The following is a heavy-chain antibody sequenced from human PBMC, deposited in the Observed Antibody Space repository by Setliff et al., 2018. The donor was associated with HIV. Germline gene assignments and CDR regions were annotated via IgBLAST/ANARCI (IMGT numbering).Heavy chain of an antibody. CDR2: IIPIFGTA. CDR1: GGTFSSFA. Sequence: RASVKVSCKASGGTFSSFAISGVRQAPGQGLEWMGGIIPIFGTANYAQKFQGRVTITTDESTTTAYMELRSLRSEDTAVYYCARETYYGSGSYLPTEYYYYYMDVWGKGTTVTVSS. J-gene: IGHJ6*03. D-gene: IGHD3-10*01. CDR3: ARETYYGSGSYLPTEYYYYYMDV. V-gene: IGHV1-69*05.